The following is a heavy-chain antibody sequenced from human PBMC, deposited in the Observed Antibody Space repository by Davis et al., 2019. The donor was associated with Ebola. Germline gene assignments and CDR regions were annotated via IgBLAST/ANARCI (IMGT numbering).Heavy chain of an antibody. CDR1: GGSFSGYY. CDR3: AGHTIFGVVRYYYYGMDV. CDR2: INHSGST. J-gene: IGHJ6*02. Sequence: SETLSLTCAVYGGSFSGYYWSWIRQPPGKGLEWIGEINHSGSTNYNPSLKSRVTISVDTSKNQFSLKLNSVTAADTAVYYCAGHTIFGVVRYYYYGMDVWGQGTTVTVSS. D-gene: IGHD3-3*01. V-gene: IGHV4-34*01.